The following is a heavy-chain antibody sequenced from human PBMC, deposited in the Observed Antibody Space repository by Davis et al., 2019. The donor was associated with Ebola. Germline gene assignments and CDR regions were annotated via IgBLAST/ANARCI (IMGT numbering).Heavy chain of an antibody. V-gene: IGHV3-21*01. D-gene: IGHD3-22*01. CDR1: GFTFSSYS. Sequence: GGSLRLSCAASGFTFSSYSMNWVRQAPGKGLEWVSSISSSSSYIYYADSVKGRFTISRDNAKNSLYLQMNSLRAEDTAVYYCARAPGSSGYYKDFDYWGQGTLVTVSS. CDR3: ARAPGSSGYYKDFDY. CDR2: ISSSSSYI. J-gene: IGHJ4*02.